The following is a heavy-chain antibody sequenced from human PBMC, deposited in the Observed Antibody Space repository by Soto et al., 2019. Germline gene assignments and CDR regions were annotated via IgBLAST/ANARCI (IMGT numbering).Heavy chain of an antibody. CDR3: ARRYYDSIGYGMDV. CDR2: IYYSGST. V-gene: IGHV4-30-4*02. CDR1: GGSISSGDYY. D-gene: IGHD3-22*01. Sequence: SETLSLTCTVSGGSISSGDYYWSWIRQPPGKGLEWIGYIYYSGSTYYNPSLKSRVTISVDTSKNQFSLKLSSVTAADTAVYYCARRYYDSIGYGMDVWGQGTTVTVSS. J-gene: IGHJ6*02.